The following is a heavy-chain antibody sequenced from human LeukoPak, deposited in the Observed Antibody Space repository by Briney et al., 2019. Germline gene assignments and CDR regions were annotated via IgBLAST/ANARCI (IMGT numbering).Heavy chain of an antibody. CDR3: AQEYSGSWAVNWFDD. CDR1: GGTFSSYA. V-gene: IGHV1-69*05. D-gene: IGHD6-6*01. J-gene: IGHJ5*02. CDR2: IIPIFGTA. Sequence: ASVTVSCTASGGTFSSYAISCVRQAPGQGLEWMGGIIPIFGTANYAQKFQGRVTITTDESTSTAYMELSSLRSEDTAVYYCAQEYSGSWAVNWFDDWGQGTLVTVSS.